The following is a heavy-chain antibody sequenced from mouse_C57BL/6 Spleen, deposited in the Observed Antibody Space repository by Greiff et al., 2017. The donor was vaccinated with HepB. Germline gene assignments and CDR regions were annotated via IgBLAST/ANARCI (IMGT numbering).Heavy chain of an antibody. D-gene: IGHD1-1*01. CDR3: ARDYGSSYGAMDY. Sequence: VQLQQSGAELARPGASVKMSCKASGYTFTSYTMHWVKQRPGQGLEWIGYINPSSGYTKYNQKFKDKATLTADKSSSTAYMQLSSLTSEDSAVYDCARDYGSSYGAMDYWGQGTSVTVSS. V-gene: IGHV1-4*01. J-gene: IGHJ4*01. CDR2: INPSSGYT. CDR1: GYTFTSYT.